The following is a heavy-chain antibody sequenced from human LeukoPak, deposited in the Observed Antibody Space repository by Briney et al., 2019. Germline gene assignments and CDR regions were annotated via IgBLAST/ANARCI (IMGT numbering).Heavy chain of an antibody. CDR1: GGTFSSYA. CDR2: IIPILGIA. D-gene: IGHD4-17*01. Sequence: SVKVSCKASGGTFSSYAISWVRQAPGQGLEWMGRIIPILGIANYAQKFQGRVTITADKSTSTAYMELSSLRSEDTAVYYCARGVDYGDYHFDYWGQGTLVTVCS. CDR3: ARGVDYGDYHFDY. V-gene: IGHV1-69*04. J-gene: IGHJ4*02.